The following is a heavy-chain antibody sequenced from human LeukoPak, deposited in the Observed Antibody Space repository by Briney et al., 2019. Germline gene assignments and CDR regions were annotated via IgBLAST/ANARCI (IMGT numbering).Heavy chain of an antibody. J-gene: IGHJ4*02. CDR2: LFSSGTT. Sequence: TLSLTCTVSGGSFSSGDYSWNWIRQPAGQGLEWIERLFSSGTTNYNPSLKSRVTISGDTSNNQFSLKLSSVTAADTAVYYCARLGVNPPTYWGQGTLVTVSS. D-gene: IGHD1-14*01. CDR1: GGSFSSGDYS. V-gene: IGHV4-61*02. CDR3: ARLGVNPPTY.